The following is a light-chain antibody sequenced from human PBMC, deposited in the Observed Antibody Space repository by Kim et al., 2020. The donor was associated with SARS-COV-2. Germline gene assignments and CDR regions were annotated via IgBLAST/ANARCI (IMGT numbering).Light chain of an antibody. CDR3: QSRDSGGNVV. CDR2: GRN. CDR1: SLRSYY. V-gene: IGLV3-19*01. J-gene: IGLJ2*01. Sequence: SSELTQDPAVSVALGQTVRITCQGDSLRSYYASWYQQKPGQAPVLVIYGRNNRPSGIPDRFSGSASGNTASLTISGAQAEDEAEFYCQSRDSGGNVVFGGGTTLTVL.